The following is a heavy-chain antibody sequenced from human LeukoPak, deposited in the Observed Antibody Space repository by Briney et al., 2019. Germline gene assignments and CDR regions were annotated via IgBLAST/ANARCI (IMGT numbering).Heavy chain of an antibody. CDR3: AKGGKWDVTPFDY. Sequence: GGSLRLSCAASGFTFTSYSMNWVRQAPGKGLEWVSTSGGGGSTYYADSVKGRFTISRDNSKNTLYLQVNSLRAEDTAVYCCAKGGKWDVTPFDYWGQGTLVTVSS. D-gene: IGHD1-26*01. CDR2: SGGGGST. J-gene: IGHJ4*02. V-gene: IGHV3-23*01. CDR1: GFTFTSYS.